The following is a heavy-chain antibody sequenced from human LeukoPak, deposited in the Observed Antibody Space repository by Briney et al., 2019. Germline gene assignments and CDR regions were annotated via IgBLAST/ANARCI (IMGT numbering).Heavy chain of an antibody. CDR3: ARDTYCGGDCYSGVDY. CDR1: GFTFSSYS. D-gene: IGHD2-21*02. Sequence: GGSLRLSCAASGFTFSSYSMNWVRQAPGKGLEWVSSISSSSSYIYYADSVKGRFTISRDNAKNSLYLQMNSLRAGDTAVYYCARDTYCGGDCYSGVDYWGQGTLVTVSS. CDR2: ISSSSSYI. J-gene: IGHJ4*02. V-gene: IGHV3-21*01.